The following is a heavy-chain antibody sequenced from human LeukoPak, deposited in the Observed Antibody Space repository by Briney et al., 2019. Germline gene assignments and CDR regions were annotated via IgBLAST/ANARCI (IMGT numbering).Heavy chain of an antibody. J-gene: IGHJ4*02. Sequence: ESGPTLVNPTQTLTLTCTFSGFSLSTSGMGVAWIRQLPGKALEWLAIIYWDDDKRYSPSLKSRLTITKDTSKNQVVLTTTNMDPVDTGTYYCAGGCGRTFDYWGQGTLVTVSS. CDR3: AGGCGRTFDY. CDR2: IYWDDDK. V-gene: IGHV2-5*02. D-gene: IGHD1-1*01. CDR1: GFSLSTSGMG.